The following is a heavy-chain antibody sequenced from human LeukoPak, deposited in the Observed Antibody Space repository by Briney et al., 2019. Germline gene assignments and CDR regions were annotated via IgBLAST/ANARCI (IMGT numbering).Heavy chain of an antibody. V-gene: IGHV1-58*01. D-gene: IGHD3-10*01. CDR3: AAVPHYMVRGVIRNDY. J-gene: IGHJ4*02. CDR2: IVVGSGNT. CDR1: GLTFTSSA. Sequence: TSVKVSCKASGLTFTSSAVQWVRQAREQRLEWIGWIVVGSGNTNYAQKFQERVTITRDMSTSTAYMELSSLRSEDTAVYYCAAVPHYMVRGVIRNDYWGQGTLVTVSS.